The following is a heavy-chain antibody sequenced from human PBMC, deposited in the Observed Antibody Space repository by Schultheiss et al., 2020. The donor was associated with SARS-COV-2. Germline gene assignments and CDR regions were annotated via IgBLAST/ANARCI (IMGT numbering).Heavy chain of an antibody. CDR2: IYYSGST. CDR1: GGSISSGAYS. D-gene: IGHD2-2*01. CDR3: ARGGGGYCSSTSCYGWFDP. Sequence: SQTLSLTCTVSGGSISSGAYSWSWIRQHPGKGLEWIGYIYYSGSTYYNPSLKSRVTISVDTSKNQFSLKLSSVTAADTAVYYCARGGGGYCSSTSCYGWFDPWGQGTLVTVSS. J-gene: IGHJ5*02. V-gene: IGHV4-31*03.